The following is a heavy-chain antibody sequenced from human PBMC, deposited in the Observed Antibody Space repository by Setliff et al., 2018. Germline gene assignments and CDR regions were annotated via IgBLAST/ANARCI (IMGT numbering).Heavy chain of an antibody. CDR2: ISAYNGRT. D-gene: IGHD3-3*01. J-gene: IGHJ4*02. V-gene: IGHV1-18*01. CDR1: DYTFTDYG. CDR3: ARVPRLEWLLPTFDS. Sequence: ASVKVSCKASDYTFTDYGIYWVRQAPGQGLEWMGWISAYNGRTNYAEKFHARVTMTTDTATSTAYRELRSLKSDDTAVYYCARVPRLEWLLPTFDSWGQGTLVTVSS.